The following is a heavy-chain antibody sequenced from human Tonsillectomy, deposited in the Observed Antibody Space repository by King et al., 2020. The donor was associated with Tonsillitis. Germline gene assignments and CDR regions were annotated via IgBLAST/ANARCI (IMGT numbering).Heavy chain of an antibody. J-gene: IGHJ4*02. CDR2: IYPGDSGSIYHGDSDA. Sequence: ELQLVQSGAEVKKPGESLKISCKGSGYSFTNYWIGWVRQMPGKGLEWMGIIYPGDSGSIYHGDSDARYSPSFQGQVTISADTSISTAYLQWSSLKASDTAMYYCARLRLDCYDSPPVPDYFDYWGKGPLVTVSS. V-gene: IGHV5-51*01. CDR3: ARLRLDCYDSPPVPDYFDY. D-gene: IGHD3-22*01. CDR1: GYSFTNYW.